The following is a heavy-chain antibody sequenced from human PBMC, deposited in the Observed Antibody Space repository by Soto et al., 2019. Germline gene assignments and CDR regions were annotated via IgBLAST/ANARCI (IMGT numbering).Heavy chain of an antibody. Sequence: GGLRLSCAASGFTVSSNYMSWVRQAPGKGLEWVSVIYSGGSTYYADSVKGRFTISRDNSKNTLYLQMNSLRAEDTAVYYCARDRGADYGMDVWGQGTTVTVSS. CDR1: GFTVSSNY. D-gene: IGHD3-10*01. V-gene: IGHV3-53*01. CDR3: ARDRGADYGMDV. CDR2: IYSGGST. J-gene: IGHJ6*02.